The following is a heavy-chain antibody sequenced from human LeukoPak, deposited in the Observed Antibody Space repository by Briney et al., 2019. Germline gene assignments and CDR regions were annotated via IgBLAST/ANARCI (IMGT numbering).Heavy chain of an antibody. CDR1: GYTFTSYG. J-gene: IGHJ4*02. CDR3: ARDKRGRYYYEFES. D-gene: IGHD3-22*01. CDR2: ISAYNGNT. Sequence: ASVKVSCKASGYTFTSYGISWVRQAPGQGLEWMGWISAYNGNTNYAQRLQGRVTMTTDTSTTTAYMELRSLRSDDTAVYYCARDKRGRYYYEFESWGQGTLVTVSS. V-gene: IGHV1-18*01.